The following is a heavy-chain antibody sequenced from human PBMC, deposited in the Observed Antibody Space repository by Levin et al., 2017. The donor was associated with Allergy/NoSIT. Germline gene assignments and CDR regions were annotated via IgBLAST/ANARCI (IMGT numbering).Heavy chain of an antibody. D-gene: IGHD3-10*01. CDR1: GFTFDDYA. J-gene: IGHJ3*02. CDR3: ARDNIGLPDAFDI. CDR2: ISWNSGSI. Sequence: SLKISCAASGFTFDDYAMHWVRQAPGKGPEWVSGISWNSGSIGYADSVKGRFTISRDNAKNSLYLQMNSLRTEDTALYYCARDNIGLPDAFDIWGQGTMVIVSS. V-gene: IGHV3-9*01.